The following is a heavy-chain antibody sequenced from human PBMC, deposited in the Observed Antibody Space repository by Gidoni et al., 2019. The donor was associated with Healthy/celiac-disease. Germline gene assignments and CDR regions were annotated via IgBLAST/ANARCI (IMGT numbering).Heavy chain of an antibody. J-gene: IGHJ4*02. CDR2: ISYDGSNK. V-gene: IGHV3-30-3*01. Sequence: QVPLVESGGAVVQPGRSLRLSCAASGFTFSSYAMHRVRSAPGKGLEWVAVISYDGSNKYYADSVKGRFTISRDNSKNTLYLQMNSLRAEDTAVYYGARVVGLGELSFDDYWGQGTLVTVSS. D-gene: IGHD3-16*02. CDR1: GFTFSSYA. CDR3: ARVVGLGELSFDDY.